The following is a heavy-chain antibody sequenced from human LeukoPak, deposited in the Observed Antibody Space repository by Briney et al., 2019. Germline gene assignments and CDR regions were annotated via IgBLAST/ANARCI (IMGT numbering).Heavy chain of an antibody. CDR2: ISSSSSYI. J-gene: IGHJ6*02. CDR1: GFTFSSYS. D-gene: IGHD3-22*01. Sequence: MAGGSLRLSCAASGFTFSSYSMTWVRQAPGKGLEWVSSISSSSSYIYYADSVKGRFTISRDNAKNSLYLQMNSLRAEDTAVYYCARPYYYDSSGYGSYYYYYYGMDVWGQGTTVTVSS. CDR3: ARPYYYDSSGYGSYYYYYYGMDV. V-gene: IGHV3-21*01.